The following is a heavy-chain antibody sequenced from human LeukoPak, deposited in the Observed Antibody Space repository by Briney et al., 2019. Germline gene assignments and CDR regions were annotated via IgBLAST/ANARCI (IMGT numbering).Heavy chain of an antibody. D-gene: IGHD3-22*01. J-gene: IGHJ4*02. Sequence: KPSGTLSLTCAVSGCSISSSNWWSWVRQPPGKGLEWIGEIYHSGSTNYNPSLKSRVTISVDKSKNQFSLKLSSVTAADTAVYYCARVSVYYDSSGYYYLFDYWGQGTLVTVSS. CDR2: IYHSGST. V-gene: IGHV4-4*02. CDR3: ARVSVYYDSSGYYYLFDY. CDR1: GCSISSSNW.